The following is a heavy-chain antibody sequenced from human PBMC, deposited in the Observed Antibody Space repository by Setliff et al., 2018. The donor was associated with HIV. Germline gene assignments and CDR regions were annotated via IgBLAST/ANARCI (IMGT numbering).Heavy chain of an antibody. J-gene: IGHJ3*02. D-gene: IGHD3-10*01. CDR2: INAGNGNT. CDR1: GYTFTSYA. V-gene: IGHV1-3*01. Sequence: GASVKVSCKASGYTFTSYAMHWVRQAPGQRLEWMGWINAGNGNTKYSQKFQGRVTITRDTSASTAYMELSSLRSEDTAVYYCARGPYAEWFGESLDAFDIWGQGTMVTVSS. CDR3: ARGPYAEWFGESLDAFDI.